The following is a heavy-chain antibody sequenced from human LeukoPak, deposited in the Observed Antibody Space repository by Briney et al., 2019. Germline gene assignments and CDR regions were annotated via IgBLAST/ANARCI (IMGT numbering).Heavy chain of an antibody. J-gene: IGHJ4*02. CDR2: ISGSGGST. Sequence: GGSLRLSCAASGFTFSSYAMSWVRQAPGKGLEWVSAISGSGGSTYYADSVKGRFTISRANSQNTLYLQMNSLRAEDTAVYYCAKDRPIYDFWSGYYTSDFEYWGQGTLVTVSS. CDR1: GFTFSSYA. D-gene: IGHD3-3*01. CDR3: AKDRPIYDFWSGYYTSDFEY. V-gene: IGHV3-23*01.